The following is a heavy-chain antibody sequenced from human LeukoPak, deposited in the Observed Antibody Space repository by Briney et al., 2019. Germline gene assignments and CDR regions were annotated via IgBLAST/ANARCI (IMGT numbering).Heavy chain of an antibody. CDR3: AKGPLGGTAAAIDY. V-gene: IGHV3-30*18. CDR1: GFTFSSYA. J-gene: IGHJ4*02. CDR2: ISYDGRNI. D-gene: IGHD2-2*01. Sequence: PGGSLRLSCAASGFTFSSYAMSWVRQAPGKGLEWVAVISYDGRNIHYPDSVKGRFTISRDISTDTLWLQMDSLRTEDTAVYYCAKGPLGGTAAAIDYWGQGTLVTVSS.